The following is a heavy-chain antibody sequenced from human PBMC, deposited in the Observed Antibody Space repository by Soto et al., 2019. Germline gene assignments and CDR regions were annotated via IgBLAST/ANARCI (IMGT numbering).Heavy chain of an antibody. D-gene: IGHD5-18*01. V-gene: IGHV1-18*01. Sequence: QVQLVQSGAEVREPGASVKVSCKASGYTFTNYGVSWVRQAPGQGLEWMGWIGGYKGNTNYAQKLQGRVNMTTDTSTSTAYMELRSLRSDATAVYYCAPHTLDTGMPSGYWGQGTLVTVSS. J-gene: IGHJ4*02. CDR2: IGGYKGNT. CDR3: APHTLDTGMPSGY. CDR1: GYTFTNYG.